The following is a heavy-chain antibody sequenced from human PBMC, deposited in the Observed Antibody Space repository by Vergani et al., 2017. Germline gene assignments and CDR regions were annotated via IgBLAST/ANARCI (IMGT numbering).Heavy chain of an antibody. J-gene: IGHJ4*02. Sequence: EVQLVESGGGLVQPGRSLRLSCAASGFTFDDYAMPWVRQAPGKGLEWVSGISWNSGSIGYADSVKGRFTISRDNAKNSLYLQMNSLRAEDTALYYCARVSVGDIVVVPPQFDYWGRGILVTVSS. CDR1: GFTFDDYA. V-gene: IGHV3-9*01. D-gene: IGHD2-2*01. CDR2: ISWNSGSI. CDR3: ARVSVGDIVVVPPQFDY.